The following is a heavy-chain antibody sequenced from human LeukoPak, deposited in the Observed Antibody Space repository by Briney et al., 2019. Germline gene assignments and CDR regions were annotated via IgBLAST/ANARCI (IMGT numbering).Heavy chain of an antibody. V-gene: IGHV4-59*08. J-gene: IGHJ6*02. D-gene: IGHD1-26*01. CDR2: IYHIGST. CDR1: GGPISNYY. Sequence: SETLSLTCTVFGGPISNYYWSWIRQPPGKGLEWIGFIYHIGSTNYNPPLKSRVTISVDTSKNQFSLKLTSVTAADTAVYYCARQRREGGIASYYYGMDVWGQGTTVTVSS. CDR3: ARQRREGGIASYYYGMDV.